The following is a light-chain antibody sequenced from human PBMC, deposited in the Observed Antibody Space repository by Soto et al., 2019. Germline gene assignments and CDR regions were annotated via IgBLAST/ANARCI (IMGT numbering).Light chain of an antibody. CDR1: SSDVGGYNY. Sequence: QSALTQPRSVSWSPGQSVTISCTGTSSDVGGYNYVSWYQQHPGKAPKLMIYDVSKRPSGVPDRFSGSKSGNTASLTISGLQAEDEADYYCCSYAGSYSYVFGTGTKVPS. CDR2: DVS. J-gene: IGLJ1*01. V-gene: IGLV2-11*01. CDR3: CSYAGSYSYV.